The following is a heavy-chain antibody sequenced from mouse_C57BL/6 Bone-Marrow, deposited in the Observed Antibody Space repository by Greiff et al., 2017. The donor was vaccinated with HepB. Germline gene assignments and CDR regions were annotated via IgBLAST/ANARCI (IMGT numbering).Heavy chain of an antibody. CDR3: TRVDTYAMDY. CDR2: IDPETGGT. V-gene: IGHV1-15*01. CDR1: GYTFTDYE. Sequence: VHVKQSGAELVRPGASVTLSCKASGYTFTDYEMHWVKQTPVHGLEWIGAIDPETGGTAYNQKFKGKAILTADKSSSTAYMELRSLTSEDSAVYYCTRVDTYAMDYWGQGTSVTVSS. J-gene: IGHJ4*01.